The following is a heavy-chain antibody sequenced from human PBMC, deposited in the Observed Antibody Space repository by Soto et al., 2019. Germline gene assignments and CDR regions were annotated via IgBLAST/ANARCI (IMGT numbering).Heavy chain of an antibody. CDR3: ARGDSSGYYYEYDAFDI. D-gene: IGHD3-22*01. V-gene: IGHV3-74*01. Sequence: EVQLVESGGGLVQPGGSLRLSCAASGFTFSSYWMHWVRQAPGKGLVWVSRINSDGSSTSYADSVKGRFTISRDNAKNTLYLQMNSLSAEDTAVYYCARGDSSGYYYEYDAFDIWGQGTMVTVSS. CDR1: GFTFSSYW. J-gene: IGHJ3*02. CDR2: INSDGSST.